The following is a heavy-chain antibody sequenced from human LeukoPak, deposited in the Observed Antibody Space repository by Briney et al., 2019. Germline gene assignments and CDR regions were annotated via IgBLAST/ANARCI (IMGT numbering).Heavy chain of an antibody. CDR3: ARLGPHYGGNPDNWFDP. V-gene: IGHV3-64D*06. J-gene: IGHJ5*02. CDR1: GFTFSSYA. CDR2: ISSNGGST. D-gene: IGHD4-23*01. Sequence: GGSLRLSCSASGFTFSSYAMHWVRQAPGKGLEYVSAISSNGGSTYYADSVKGRFTISRDNSKNTLYLQMSSLRAEDTAVYYCARLGPHYGGNPDNWFDPWGQGTLVTVSS.